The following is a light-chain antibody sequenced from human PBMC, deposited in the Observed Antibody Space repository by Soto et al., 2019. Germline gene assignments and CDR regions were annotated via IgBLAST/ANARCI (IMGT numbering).Light chain of an antibody. V-gene: IGKV1-39*01. CDR3: QQSYSTPLT. CDR2: AAS. CDR1: QSISSY. Sequence: EIEMTQSPPSLSASAGGIVSITGWASQSISSYLNWYQQKPGKAPKLLIYAASSLQSGVPSRFSGSGSGTDFTLTISSLQPEDFATYYCQQSYSTPLTFGGGTKV. J-gene: IGKJ4*01.